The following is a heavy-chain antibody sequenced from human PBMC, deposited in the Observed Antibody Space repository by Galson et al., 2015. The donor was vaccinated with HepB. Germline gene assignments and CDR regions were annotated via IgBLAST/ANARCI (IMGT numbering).Heavy chain of an antibody. Sequence: SLRLSCAASGFSFSKYGMHWVRQAPGKGLESVAVISYDGSNTYYGDSVKGRFTISRDNSENTLYLQMNSLRAEDTGVYYCAKDATYGDLAYYYYYMDVWGKGTTVTVSS. CDR3: AKDATYGDLAYYYYYMDV. CDR2: ISYDGSNT. D-gene: IGHD4-17*01. CDR1: GFSFSKYG. J-gene: IGHJ6*03. V-gene: IGHV3-30*18.